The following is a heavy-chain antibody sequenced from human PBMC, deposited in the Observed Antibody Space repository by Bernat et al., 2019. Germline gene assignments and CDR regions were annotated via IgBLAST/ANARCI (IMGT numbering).Heavy chain of an antibody. D-gene: IGHD6-13*01. Sequence: EVQLAESGGGLVQPGGSLRLSCAASGFTFSSYWMNWVRQAPGKGLEWVANIKQDGSEKYYLDSVKGRFTISRDNAKNSLCLQMNSLRAEDTAVYYCARQRMGPAAAKYYFDYWGQGTLVTVSS. CDR1: GFTFSSYW. V-gene: IGHV3-7*03. CDR2: IKQDGSEK. J-gene: IGHJ4*02. CDR3: ARQRMGPAAAKYYFDY.